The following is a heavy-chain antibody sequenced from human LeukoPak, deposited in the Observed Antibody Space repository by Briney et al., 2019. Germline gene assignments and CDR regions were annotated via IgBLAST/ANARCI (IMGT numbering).Heavy chain of an antibody. Sequence: ASVKVSCKASGYTFTSYYIHWVRQAPGQGLEWMAMISPLGGGGSTSYAQKFQGRVTMTRDMSTSTVVMEVNNLRSEDTAIYYCARDNEGGFDYWGQGTLVTVSS. J-gene: IGHJ4*02. V-gene: IGHV1-46*01. D-gene: IGHD3-16*01. CDR3: ARDNEGGFDY. CDR2: ISPLGGGGST. CDR1: GYTFTSYY.